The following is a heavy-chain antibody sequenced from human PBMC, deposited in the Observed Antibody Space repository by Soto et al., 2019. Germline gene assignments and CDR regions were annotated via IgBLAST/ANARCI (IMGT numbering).Heavy chain of an antibody. CDR2: ISAYNGNT. D-gene: IGHD6-13*01. J-gene: IGHJ5*02. V-gene: IGHV1-18*04. CDR3: ARDFPFNIAAAGTGLNWFDP. CDR1: GYTFTSYG. Sequence: ASVKVSCNASGYTFTSYGISWVRQAPGQGLEWMGWISAYNGNTNYAQKLQGRVTMTTDTSTSTAYMELRSLRSDDTAVYYCARDFPFNIAAAGTGLNWFDPWGQGTLVPVCS.